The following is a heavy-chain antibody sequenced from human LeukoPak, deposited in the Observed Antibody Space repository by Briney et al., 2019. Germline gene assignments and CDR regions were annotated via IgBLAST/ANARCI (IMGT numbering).Heavy chain of an antibody. CDR2: IYHNGNT. Sequence: SETLSLTCAVSGGSISSNSWWSWVRQPPGKGLEWIGEIYHNGNTKLHPSLKSRVTISVDKSQNQFSLKLSSVTAADTAVYYCARTTDYDILTGYYDSRFYFDYWGQGTLVTVSS. J-gene: IGHJ4*02. D-gene: IGHD3-9*01. CDR3: ARTTDYDILTGYYDSRFYFDY. CDR1: GGSISSNSW. V-gene: IGHV4-4*02.